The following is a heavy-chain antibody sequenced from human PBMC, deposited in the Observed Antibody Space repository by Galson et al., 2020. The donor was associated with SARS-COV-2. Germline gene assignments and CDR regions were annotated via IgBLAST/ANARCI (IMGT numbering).Heavy chain of an antibody. Sequence: ETSETLSLTCTVSGGSISTYYWNWIRQPPGKGLEWVGYMYYSGSTNYNPSLKSRVTISVDTSKNQLSLKLNSVTAADTAVYYCARLGCSSISCSSMDVWGQGTTVTVSS. V-gene: IGHV4-59*08. D-gene: IGHD2-2*01. J-gene: IGHJ6*02. CDR1: GGSISTYY. CDR3: ARLGCSSISCSSMDV. CDR2: MYYSGST.